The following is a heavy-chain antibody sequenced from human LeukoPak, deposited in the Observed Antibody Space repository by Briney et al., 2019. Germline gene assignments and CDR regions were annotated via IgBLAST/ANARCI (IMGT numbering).Heavy chain of an antibody. CDR2: ISWNSGTI. V-gene: IGHV3-9*01. CDR3: AKKSGTSSSLDY. J-gene: IGHJ4*02. D-gene: IGHD6-6*01. CDR1: GFSFPDSA. Sequence: GGSLRLSCAASGFSFPDSAMHWVRQAPGKGPGWVSVISWNSGTIAYADSVKGRFTISRDNAKNSLYLQMNSPRPEDTAFYYCAKKSGTSSSLDYWGQGTLVTVSS.